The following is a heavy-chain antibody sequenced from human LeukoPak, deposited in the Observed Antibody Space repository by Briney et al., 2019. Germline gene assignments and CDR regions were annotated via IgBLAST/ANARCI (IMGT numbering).Heavy chain of an antibody. J-gene: IGHJ4*02. V-gene: IGHV4-38-2*02. CDR1: GYSISSSYY. CDR3: ARDTRLSGSYYDY. Sequence: SETLSLTCTVSGYSISSSYYWGWIRQPPGKGLEWIGSISHSGSTYYNPSLKSRVTVSVDTSKNQFSLKLSSVTAADTAVYYCARDTRLSGSYYDYWGQGTLVTVSS. CDR2: ISHSGST. D-gene: IGHD1-26*01.